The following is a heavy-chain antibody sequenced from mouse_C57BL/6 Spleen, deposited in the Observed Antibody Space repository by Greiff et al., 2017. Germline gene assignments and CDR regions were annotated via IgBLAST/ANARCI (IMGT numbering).Heavy chain of an antibody. D-gene: IGHD1-1*01. CDR2: ISSGSSTI. J-gene: IGHJ4*01. CDR3: ARTGFTTVVARAMDY. CDR1: GFTFSDYG. V-gene: IGHV5-17*01. Sequence: EVKLVESGGGLVKPGGSLKLSCAASGFTFSDYGMHWVRQAPEKGLEWVAYISSGSSTIYYADTVKGRFTISRDNAKNTLFLQMTSLRSEDTAMYYCARTGFTTVVARAMDYWGQGTSVTVSS.